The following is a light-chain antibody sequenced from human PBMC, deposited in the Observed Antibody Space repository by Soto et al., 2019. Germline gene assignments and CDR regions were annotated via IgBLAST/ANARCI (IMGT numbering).Light chain of an antibody. CDR1: QSVSSN. CDR2: GAS. J-gene: IGKJ1*01. Sequence: EIVMTHSPATLSVSPGERATLSCRASQSVSSNLAWYQQKPGQAPSRLLIYGASTRATGIPARFSGSGSGTEFTLTISSLQSEDFAVYYCQQYNKWPRTFGQGTKVEIK. CDR3: QQYNKWPRT. V-gene: IGKV3-15*01.